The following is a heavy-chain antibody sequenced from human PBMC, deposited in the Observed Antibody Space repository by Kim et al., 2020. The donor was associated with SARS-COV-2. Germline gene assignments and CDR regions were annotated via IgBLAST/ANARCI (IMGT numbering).Heavy chain of an antibody. CDR2: IYPGDSDT. CDR1: GYSFTSYW. D-gene: IGHD3-3*01. Sequence: GESLQISCKGSGYSFTSYWIGWVRQMPGKGLEWMGIIYPGDSDTRYSPSFQGQVTISADKSISTAYLQWSSLKASDTAMYYCASAPKEWLFYGPFDYWGQGTLVTVSS. CDR3: ASAPKEWLFYGPFDY. J-gene: IGHJ4*02. V-gene: IGHV5-51*01.